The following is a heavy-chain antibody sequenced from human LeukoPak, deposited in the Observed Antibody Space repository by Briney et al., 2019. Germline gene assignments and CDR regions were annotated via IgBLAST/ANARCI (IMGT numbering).Heavy chain of an antibody. J-gene: IGHJ4*02. CDR2: ISYSGNNY. D-gene: IGHD5-12*01. CDR3: ARGPPTSRSGAHFDY. V-gene: IGHV3-30*03. CDR1: GFTFSHYA. Sequence: QPGGSLRLSCAASGFTFSHYAMHWVRQAPGEGLQWVAFISYSGNNYYYADSVKGRFIISRDDSKNTLYVEMNSLRLDDTAIYYCARGPPTSRSGAHFDYWGQGTLVTVSS.